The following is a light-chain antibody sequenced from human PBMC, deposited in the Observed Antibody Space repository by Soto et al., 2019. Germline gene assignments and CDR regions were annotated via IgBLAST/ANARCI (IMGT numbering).Light chain of an antibody. CDR1: QSVSSY. CDR2: DAS. V-gene: IGKV3-11*01. Sequence: EIVLTQSPATLSLSPGERATLSCRASQSVSSYLAWYQQKPGQAPRLLIYDASNRATRIPARFSGSGSGTDFTLTISILEPEDFAVYYCQQRSNWPPTITFGQGTRLEIK. CDR3: QQRSNWPPTIT. J-gene: IGKJ5*01.